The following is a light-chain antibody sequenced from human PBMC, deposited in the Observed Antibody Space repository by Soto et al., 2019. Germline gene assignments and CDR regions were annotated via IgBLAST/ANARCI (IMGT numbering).Light chain of an antibody. CDR2: GAS. Sequence: EIVMTQSPATLSVSPGERATLSCRASQSVSSTLAWYQQKPGQAPRLLIYGASTRATGIPARFSGSGSGTEFTLTISSLQPEDFATYYCQQYNSYPYTFGQGTKLEIK. V-gene: IGKV3-15*01. CDR3: QQYNSYPYT. CDR1: QSVSST. J-gene: IGKJ2*01.